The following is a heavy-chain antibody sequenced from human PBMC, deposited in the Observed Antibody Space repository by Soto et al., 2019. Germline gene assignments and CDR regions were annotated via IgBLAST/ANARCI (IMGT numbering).Heavy chain of an antibody. CDR3: ATRSPAFDY. Sequence: QVQLVQSGPEVKKPGASVKVSCKTSGYTFTSFGISWLRQAPGQGLEWMGWITTDKGKTNYAQKFQGRVTMTTDTSTSTAYMELRSLRSDDTAVYYCATRSPAFDYWGQVTLVTVSS. CDR1: GYTFTSFG. CDR2: ITTDKGKT. V-gene: IGHV1-18*01. J-gene: IGHJ4*02.